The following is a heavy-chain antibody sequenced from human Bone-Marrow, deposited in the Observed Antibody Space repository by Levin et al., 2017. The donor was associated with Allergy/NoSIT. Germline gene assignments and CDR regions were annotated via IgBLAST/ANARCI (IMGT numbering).Heavy chain of an antibody. CDR2: IDSSGTT. CDR1: GGSISSNNYY. D-gene: IGHD6-13*01. V-gene: IGHV4-39*01. Sequence: PSETLSLTCDVSGGSISSNNYYWGWIRQPPGKGLEWIGMIDSSGTTYYNPSLKSRLFLSVDTSQNHISLELNSVTAADTAVYYCARHLLGKTAWYLHYFNGIDVWGQGTTVTVSS. CDR3: ARHLLGKTAWYLHYFNGIDV. J-gene: IGHJ6*02.